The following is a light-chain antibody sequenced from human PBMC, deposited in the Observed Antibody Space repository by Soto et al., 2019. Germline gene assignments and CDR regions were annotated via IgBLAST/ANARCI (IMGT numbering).Light chain of an antibody. CDR1: SSDVGGYNF. CDR3: CTYARNRLYV. V-gene: IGLV2-14*01. Sequence: QSAPTQPASVSGSPGHSITISCTGTSSDVGGYNFVSWYQQKPGKAPKLLIYEVTHRPSGISDWFSGSKSGNMASLTISGLQDEDEASYYCCTYARNRLYVFGSGTKLTVL. CDR2: EVT. J-gene: IGLJ1*01.